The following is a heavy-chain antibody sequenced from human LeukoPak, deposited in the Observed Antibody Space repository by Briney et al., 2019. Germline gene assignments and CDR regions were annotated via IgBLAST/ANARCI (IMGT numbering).Heavy chain of an antibody. Sequence: SETLSLTCAVYGGSFSGYYWSWIRQPPGKGLEWIGEINHSGSTNYNPSLKSRVTISVDTSRNQFSLKLSSVTAADTAVYYCARGVVVQNRHGSGKENWFDPWGQGTLVTASS. J-gene: IGHJ5*02. V-gene: IGHV4-34*01. D-gene: IGHD2-15*01. CDR1: GGSFSGYY. CDR3: ARGVVVQNRHGSGKENWFDP. CDR2: INHSGST.